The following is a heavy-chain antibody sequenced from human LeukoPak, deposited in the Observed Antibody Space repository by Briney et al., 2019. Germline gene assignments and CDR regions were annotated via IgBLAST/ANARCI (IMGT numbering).Heavy chain of an antibody. CDR2: IRSKAYGGTT. V-gene: IGHV3-49*04. J-gene: IGHJ3*02. Sequence: GRSLRLSCTASGFTFGDYVMSWVRQAPGKGLGWVGFIRSKAYGGTTKNAASVKGRFTISRDDSRSIAYLQMNSLKTEDTAVYYCTRRYNYDSSGYYYVRDAFDIWGQGTMVTVSS. D-gene: IGHD3-22*01. CDR3: TRRYNYDSSGYYYVRDAFDI. CDR1: GFTFGDYV.